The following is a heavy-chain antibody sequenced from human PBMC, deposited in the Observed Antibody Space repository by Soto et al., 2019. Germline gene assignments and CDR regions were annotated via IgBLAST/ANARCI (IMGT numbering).Heavy chain of an antibody. D-gene: IGHD6-13*01. CDR3: AKDIWQQLAPSPLDY. CDR1: GFTFDDYA. CDR2: ISWNSGSI. J-gene: IGHJ4*02. Sequence: LRLSCAASGFTFDDYAMHWVRQAPGKGLEWVSGISWNSGSIGYADSVKGRFTISRDNAKNSLYLQMNSLRAEDTALYYCAKDIWQQLAPSPLDYWGQGTLVTVSS. V-gene: IGHV3-9*01.